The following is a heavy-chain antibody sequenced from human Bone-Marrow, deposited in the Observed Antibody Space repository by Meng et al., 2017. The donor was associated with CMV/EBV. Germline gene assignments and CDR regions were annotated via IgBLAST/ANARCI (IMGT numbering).Heavy chain of an antibody. J-gene: IGHJ4*02. CDR2: IYSGGSST. Sequence: GESLKISCAASGFTFSSYAMHWVRQAPGKGLEWVSVIYSGGSSTYYADSVKGRFTISRDNSKNTLYLQMNSLRAEDTAVYYCAKAPGRYYDFWSGYYGFGVDYWGQGTLVTVSS. CDR3: AKAPGRYYDFWSGYYGFGVDY. D-gene: IGHD3-3*01. V-gene: IGHV3-NL1*01. CDR1: GFTFSSYA.